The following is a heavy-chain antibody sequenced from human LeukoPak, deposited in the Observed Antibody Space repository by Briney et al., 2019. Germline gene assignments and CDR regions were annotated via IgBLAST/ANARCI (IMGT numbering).Heavy chain of an antibody. V-gene: IGHV1-69*06. D-gene: IGHD4-17*01. CDR3: ARVRSLLGYYYYMDV. CDR2: IIPIFGTA. J-gene: IGHJ6*03. Sequence: ASVKVSCKASGGTFSSYAISWVRQAPGQGLEWMGGIIPIFGTANYAQKFQGRVTITADKSTSTAYMELSSLRSEDTAVYYCARVRSLLGYYYYMDVWGKGTTVTVSS. CDR1: GGTFSSYA.